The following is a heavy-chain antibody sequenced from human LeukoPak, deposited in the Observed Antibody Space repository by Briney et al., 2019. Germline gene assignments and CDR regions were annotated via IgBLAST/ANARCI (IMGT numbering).Heavy chain of an antibody. D-gene: IGHD3-9*01. CDR1: GGSFSGYY. Sequence: SETLSLTCAVYGGSFSGYYWSWIRQPPGKGLEWIGEINHSGSTNYNPSLKSRVTISVDTSKNQFSLKLSSVTAADTAVYYCARYFVRLRRLDYWGQGTLVTVSS. V-gene: IGHV4-34*01. J-gene: IGHJ4*02. CDR3: ARYFVRLRRLDY. CDR2: INHSGST.